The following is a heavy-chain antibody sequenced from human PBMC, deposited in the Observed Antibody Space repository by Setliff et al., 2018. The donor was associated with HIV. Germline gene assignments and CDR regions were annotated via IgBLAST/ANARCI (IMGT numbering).Heavy chain of an antibody. CDR1: GGSISSSSYY. D-gene: IGHD6-6*01. CDR2: IYYSGST. Sequence: SETLSLTCSVSGGSISSSSYYWGWIRQPPGKGLEWIGSIYYSGSTYYNPSLKSRVTISVDTSKNQFSLKLSSVTAADTAVYYCARRLAARRGFIDYWGQGTLVTVSS. CDR3: ARRLAARRGFIDY. V-gene: IGHV4-39*01. J-gene: IGHJ4*02.